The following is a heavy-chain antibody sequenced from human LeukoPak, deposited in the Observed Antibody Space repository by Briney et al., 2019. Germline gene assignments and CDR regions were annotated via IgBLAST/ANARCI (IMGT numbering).Heavy chain of an antibody. Sequence: SETLSLTCTVSGGSISSGGYYWSWIRQPPGKGLEWIGYIYHSGSTYYNPSLKSRVTISVDRSKNQFSLKLSSVTAADTAVYYCAREGGAYCSSTSCSLYYFDYWGQGTLVTVSS. CDR2: IYHSGST. V-gene: IGHV4-30-2*01. D-gene: IGHD2-2*01. CDR1: GGSISSGGYY. J-gene: IGHJ4*02. CDR3: AREGGAYCSSTSCSLYYFDY.